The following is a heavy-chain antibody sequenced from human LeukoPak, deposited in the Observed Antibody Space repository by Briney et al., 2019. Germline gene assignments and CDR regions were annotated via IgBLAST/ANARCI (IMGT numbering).Heavy chain of an antibody. CDR3: AARKVRGVWFYLDY. CDR2: IYDDNT. V-gene: IGHV3-23*01. D-gene: IGHD3-10*01. J-gene: IGHJ4*02. CDR1: GFTVSAYA. Sequence: GGSLRLSCAASGFTVSAYAMARVRQAPGKGLEWVSTIYDDNTYYADSVKGRFAISTDNSKNTLYLQMNSLRVEDTAVYFCAARKVRGVWFYLDYWGQGTLVTVSS.